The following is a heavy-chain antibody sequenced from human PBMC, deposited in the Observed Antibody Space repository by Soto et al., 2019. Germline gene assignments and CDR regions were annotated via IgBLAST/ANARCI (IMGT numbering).Heavy chain of an antibody. Sequence: ASETLSLTCTVSGDAITPYYWSWIRQPPGKGLEWIASVYSRGSSNYNPSLRSRVTVAMDTSKKQFSLKVTSVTAADTALYYCARSPLRGIYYFDYWAQGTRVTVSS. CDR2: VYSRGSS. CDR1: GDAITPYY. J-gene: IGHJ4*02. V-gene: IGHV4-59*01. CDR3: ARSPLRGIYYFDY.